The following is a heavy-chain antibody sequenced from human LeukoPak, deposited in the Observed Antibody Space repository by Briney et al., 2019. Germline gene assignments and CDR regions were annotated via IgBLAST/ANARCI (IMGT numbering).Heavy chain of an antibody. CDR1: GYTLTELS. CDR3: ATIPHHSVTAEYYYYGMDV. J-gene: IGHJ6*02. Sequence: ASVKVSCKVSGYTLTELSMHWVRQAPGKGLEWMGGFDPEDGETVYAQKFQGRVTMTEDTSTDTAYMELSSLRSEDTAVYYCATIPHHSVTAEYYYYGMDVWGQGTTVTVSS. V-gene: IGHV1-24*01. CDR2: FDPEDGET. D-gene: IGHD1-14*01.